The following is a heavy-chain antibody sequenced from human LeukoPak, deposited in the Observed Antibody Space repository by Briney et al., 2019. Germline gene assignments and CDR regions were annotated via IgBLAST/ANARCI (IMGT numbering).Heavy chain of an antibody. CDR2: INHSGST. J-gene: IGHJ4*02. CDR1: GASVRSSYYY. Sequence: SQTLSLTCTVSGASVRSSYYYWSWIRQPPGKGLEWIGEINHSGSTNYNPSLKSRVTISVDTSKNQFSLKLSSVTAADTAVYYCARGGSSSWYISVDYWGQGTLVTVSS. D-gene: IGHD6-13*01. CDR3: ARGGSSSWYISVDY. V-gene: IGHV4-39*07.